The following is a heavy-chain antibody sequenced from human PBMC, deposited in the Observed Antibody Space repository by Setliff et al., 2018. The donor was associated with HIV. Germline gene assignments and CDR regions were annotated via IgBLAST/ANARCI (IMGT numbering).Heavy chain of an antibody. D-gene: IGHD1-1*01. CDR2: ISGSGGST. Sequence: GESLKISCAASGFTFSSYAMSWVRQAPGKGLEWVSAISGSGGSTYYADSVKGRFTISRDNSKNTLYLQMNSLRAEDTAVYYCAKSGTGIIYFDYWGQGTLVTVSS. CDR1: GFTFSSYA. CDR3: AKSGTGIIYFDY. J-gene: IGHJ4*02. V-gene: IGHV3-23*01.